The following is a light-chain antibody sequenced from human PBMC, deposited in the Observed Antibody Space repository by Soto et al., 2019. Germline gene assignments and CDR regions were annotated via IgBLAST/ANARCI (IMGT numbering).Light chain of an antibody. CDR3: QHYNSYSEA. Sequence: EIVLTQSPGTLSLSPGASATLSWRASQSVRSTYLAWYQQKPGQAPRLLIFGVSNRAAGIPARFSGSGSGTEFTLTISSLQPDDFATYYCQHYNSYSEAFGQGTKVDIK. J-gene: IGKJ1*01. V-gene: IGKV3-20*01. CDR2: GVS. CDR1: QSVRSTY.